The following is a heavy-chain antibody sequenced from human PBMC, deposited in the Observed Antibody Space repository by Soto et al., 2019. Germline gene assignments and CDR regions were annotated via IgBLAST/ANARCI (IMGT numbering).Heavy chain of an antibody. CDR2: INHSGST. CDR1: GASFSGYY. V-gene: IGHV4-34*01. Sequence: SETLSRTCAVYGASFSGYYLSWISQPPGKGLEWIGEINHSGSTNYNPSLKSRVTISVDTSKNQFSLKLSSVTAADTAVYYCARGARDYDSSGYYYPYYFDYWGQGTLVTVS. D-gene: IGHD3-22*01. CDR3: ARGARDYDSSGYYYPYYFDY. J-gene: IGHJ4*02.